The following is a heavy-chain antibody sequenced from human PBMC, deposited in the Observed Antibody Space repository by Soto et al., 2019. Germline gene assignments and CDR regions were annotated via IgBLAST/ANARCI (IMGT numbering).Heavy chain of an antibody. J-gene: IGHJ4*02. CDR3: ARKQAGYFYGIDY. Sequence: PSETLSLTCTVSGGSITSGRYYRSWIRQHPGKGLEWLGYIYDSGSTFYNPSRKSRITLSVDTSKNQFSLKLSSVTVADTAVYFCARKQAGYFYGIDYWGQGTLVTVSS. CDR2: IYDSGST. D-gene: IGHD3-10*01. CDR1: GGSITSGRYY. V-gene: IGHV4-31*03.